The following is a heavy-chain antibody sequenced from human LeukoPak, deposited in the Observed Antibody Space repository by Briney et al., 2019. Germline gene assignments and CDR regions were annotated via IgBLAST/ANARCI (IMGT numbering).Heavy chain of an antibody. CDR1: GYTLTELS. D-gene: IGHD1-1*01. CDR2: FDPEDGET. J-gene: IGHJ6*03. CDR3: ATAPGTNYYIDV. Sequence: ASVKVSCKVSGYTLTELSMHWVRQALGKGLEWMGGFDPEDGETIYTQKFQGSVTMTEDTSTDTAYMELSSLRSEDTAVYYCATAPGTNYYIDVWGKGTTVTVSS. V-gene: IGHV1-24*01.